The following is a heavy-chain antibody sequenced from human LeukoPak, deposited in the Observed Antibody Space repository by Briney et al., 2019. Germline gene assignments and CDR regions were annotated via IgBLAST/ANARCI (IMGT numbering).Heavy chain of an antibody. CDR1: GYNFATSW. Sequence: GESLKISCQGSGYNFATSWIVWVRQMPGQGLEWMGIIYPGDSDTRYSPSFQGQVTISADKSITTAYLQWSSLKASDTAMYFCARQGRRGYASDHWGQGTLVTVSS. CDR2: IYPGDSDT. D-gene: IGHD5-12*01. V-gene: IGHV5-51*01. J-gene: IGHJ4*02. CDR3: ARQGRRGYASDH.